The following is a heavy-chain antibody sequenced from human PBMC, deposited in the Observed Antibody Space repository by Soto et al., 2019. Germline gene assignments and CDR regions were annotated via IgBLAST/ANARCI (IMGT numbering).Heavy chain of an antibody. Sequence: GGSLRLSCAASGFTFSSYAMSWVRQAPGKGLEWVSAISGSGGSTYYADSVKGRFTISRDNSKNTLYLQMNSLRAEDTAVCYCAKDSDIVLMVYAFDYWGQGTLVTVSS. CDR2: ISGSGGST. CDR1: GFTFSSYA. V-gene: IGHV3-23*01. D-gene: IGHD2-8*01. CDR3: AKDSDIVLMVYAFDY. J-gene: IGHJ4*02.